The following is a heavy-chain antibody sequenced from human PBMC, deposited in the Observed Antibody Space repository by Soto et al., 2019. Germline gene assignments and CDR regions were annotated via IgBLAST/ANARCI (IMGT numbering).Heavy chain of an antibody. V-gene: IGHV3-33*01. Sequence: PGGSLRLSCAASGFTFSSYGMHWVRQAPGKGLEWVAVIWYDGSNKCYADSVKGRFTISRDNSKNTLYLQMNSLRAEDTAVYYCARDSLRFGGWYPFDYWGQGTLVTVSS. D-gene: IGHD6-19*01. CDR2: IWYDGSNK. J-gene: IGHJ4*02. CDR1: GFTFSSYG. CDR3: ARDSLRFGGWYPFDY.